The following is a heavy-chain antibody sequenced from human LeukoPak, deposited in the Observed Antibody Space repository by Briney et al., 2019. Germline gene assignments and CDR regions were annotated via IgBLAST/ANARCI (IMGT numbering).Heavy chain of an antibody. J-gene: IGHJ6*03. CDR2: TYSGGST. CDR1: GFTVSSNY. D-gene: IGHD3-22*01. CDR3: ARGIEVGSGYMDV. V-gene: IGHV3-66*01. Sequence: PGGSLRLSCAASGFTVSSNYMSWVRQAPGKGLEWVSVTYSGGSTYYADSVKGRFTISRDNSKNTLYPQMNSLRAEDTAVYYCARGIEVGSGYMDVWGKGTTVTISS.